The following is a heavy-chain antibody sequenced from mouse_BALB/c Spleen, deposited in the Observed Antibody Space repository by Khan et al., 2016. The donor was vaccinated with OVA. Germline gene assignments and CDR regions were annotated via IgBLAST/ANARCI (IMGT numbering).Heavy chain of an antibody. D-gene: IGHD2-1*01. CDR1: GFTFSTYA. J-gene: IGHJ3*01. CDR3: ARSPYGNFAY. Sequence: EVELVESGGGLVKPGGSLKLSCAASGFTFSTYAMSWVRQTPEKRLEWVATISCDGDYTYFPDNVTGRFTISRDNAKNTLCLQMTSLRSEDTAMYYCARSPYGNFAYWGQGTLVTVSA. V-gene: IGHV5-9-3*01. CDR2: ISCDGDYT.